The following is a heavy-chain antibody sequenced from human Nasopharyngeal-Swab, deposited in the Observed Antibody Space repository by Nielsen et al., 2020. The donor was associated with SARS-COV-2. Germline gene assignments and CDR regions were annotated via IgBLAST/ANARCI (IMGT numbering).Heavy chain of an antibody. V-gene: IGHV4-4*02. Sequence: IRQPPGKGLAWIGEIYHSGSTNYNPSLKSRVTISVDKSKNQFSLKLSPLTAADTAVYYCASPQGSSGHYYMDVWGKGTTVTVSS. J-gene: IGHJ6*03. CDR3: ASPQGSSGHYYMDV. CDR2: IYHSGST. D-gene: IGHD3-22*01.